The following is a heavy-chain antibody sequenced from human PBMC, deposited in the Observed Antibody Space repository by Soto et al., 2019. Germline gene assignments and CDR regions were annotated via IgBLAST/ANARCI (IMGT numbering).Heavy chain of an antibody. Sequence: QVQLQESGPGLVKPSETLSLTCTVSGGSISSYYWSWIRQPPGKGLEWIGYIYYSGSNNYNPSLKTRVTISVDTSKNQFSLKRSSVTAADTAVYYCARRYGYSFDSWGQGTLVTVSS. V-gene: IGHV4-59*08. CDR2: IYYSGSN. CDR3: ARRYGYSFDS. CDR1: GGSISSYY. J-gene: IGHJ4*02. D-gene: IGHD1-1*01.